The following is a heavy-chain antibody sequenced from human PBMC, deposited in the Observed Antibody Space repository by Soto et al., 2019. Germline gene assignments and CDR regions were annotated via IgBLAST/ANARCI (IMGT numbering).Heavy chain of an antibody. CDR1: GFTFSTYA. J-gene: IGHJ4*02. V-gene: IGHV3-23*01. CDR3: AKDLITFGGVIVPFDY. D-gene: IGHD3-16*02. Sequence: GSLRLSCAASGFTFSTYAMAWVRQAPGKGLEWVSGVSASGLNTDYADPVKGRFYISRDNSKNTVSLHMNSLRAEDTALYYCAKDLITFGGVIVPFDYWGQGTLVTVSS. CDR2: VSASGLNT.